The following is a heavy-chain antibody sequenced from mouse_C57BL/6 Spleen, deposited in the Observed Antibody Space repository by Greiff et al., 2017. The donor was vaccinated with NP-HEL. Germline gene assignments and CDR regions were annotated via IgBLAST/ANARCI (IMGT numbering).Heavy chain of an antibody. CDR1: GFSLTSYG. CDR3: AKAGSKAMDY. Sequence: VKLQESGPGLVQPSQSLSITCTVSGFSLTSYGVHWVRQSPGKGLEWLGVIWRGGSTDYNAAFLSRLSITKDNSKSQVFFKMNSLQADDTAIYYCAKAGSKAMDYWGQGTSVTVSS. J-gene: IGHJ4*01. V-gene: IGHV2-5*01. D-gene: IGHD1-1*01. CDR2: IWRGGST.